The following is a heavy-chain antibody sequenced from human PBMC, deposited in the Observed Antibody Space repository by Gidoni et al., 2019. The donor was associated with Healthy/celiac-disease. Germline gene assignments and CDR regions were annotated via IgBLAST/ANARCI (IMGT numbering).Heavy chain of an antibody. CDR2: ISYDGSNK. D-gene: IGHD3-10*01. J-gene: IGHJ3*02. CDR3: ASSLMVRRVNDAFDI. V-gene: IGHV3-30-3*01. Sequence: QVQLVESGGGGVQPGRSLRLSCAASGVTFSSYAMHWVRQAPGKGLEWVAVISYDGSNKYYADSVKGRFTISRDNSKNTLYLQMNSLRAEDTAVYYCASSLMVRRVNDAFDIWGQGTMVTVSS. CDR1: GVTFSSYA.